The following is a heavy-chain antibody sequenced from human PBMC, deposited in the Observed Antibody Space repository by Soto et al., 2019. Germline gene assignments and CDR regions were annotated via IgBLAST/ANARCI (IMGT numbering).Heavy chain of an antibody. V-gene: IGHV3-21*02. J-gene: IGHJ4*02. CDR3: ARDLGVALATLTLDS. D-gene: IGHD2-15*01. CDR2: ITTSSSVR. Sequence: EVQLVESGGGLVKPGGSLRLSCAASGFTFSTYSMNWVRQAPGKGLEWVADITTSSSVRFYADSVKGRFTISRDDAKNSLYLHMNSLRVEDTGVYYCARDLGVALATLTLDSWGQGTLVTVSS. CDR1: GFTFSTYS.